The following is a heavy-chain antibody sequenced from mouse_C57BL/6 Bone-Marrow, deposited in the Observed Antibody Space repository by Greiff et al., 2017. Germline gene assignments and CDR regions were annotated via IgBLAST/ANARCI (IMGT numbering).Heavy chain of an antibody. CDR3: TSTGTTRVYFDY. J-gene: IGHJ2*01. CDR1: GYTFTDYE. Sequence: QVHVKQSGAELVRPGASVTLSCKASGYTFTDYEMHWVKQTPVHGLEWIGAIDPETGGTAYNQKFKGKAILTADKSSSTAYMELRSLPSEDSAVYYCTSTGTTRVYFDYWGQGTTLTVSS. D-gene: IGHD4-1*02. V-gene: IGHV1-15*01. CDR2: IDPETGGT.